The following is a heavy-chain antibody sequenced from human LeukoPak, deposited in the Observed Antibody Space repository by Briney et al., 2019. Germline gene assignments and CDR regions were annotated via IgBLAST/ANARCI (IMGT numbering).Heavy chain of an antibody. CDR2: MIQCGGT. D-gene: IGHD3-10*01. Sequence: SETLSLTCTVSGGSLCGCHSSWIRHPPPGGVEWGREMIQCGGTNYNKFLKSRVTIPVETSKNHFSLNLMSVTVTDAAVYYCAGYQCAYGSCGCGFDPWGQGTLVTVSS. CDR1: GGSLCGCH. J-gene: IGHJ5*02. V-gene: IGHV4-34*12. CDR3: AGYQCAYGSCGCGFDP.